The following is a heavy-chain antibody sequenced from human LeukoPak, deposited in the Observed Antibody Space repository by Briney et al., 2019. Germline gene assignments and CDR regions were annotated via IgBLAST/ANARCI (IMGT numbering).Heavy chain of an antibody. CDR3: ARTQSAIVVVPAAILDY. V-gene: IGHV1-2*02. CDR1: GYTFTGYY. CDR2: INPNSGGT. D-gene: IGHD2-2*02. Sequence: ASVKVSCKASGYTFTGYYMHWVRQAPGQGLEWMGWINPNSGGTNYAQKFQGRATMTRDTSISTAYMELSRLRSDDTAVYYCARTQSAIVVVPAAILDYWGQGTLVTVSS. J-gene: IGHJ4*02.